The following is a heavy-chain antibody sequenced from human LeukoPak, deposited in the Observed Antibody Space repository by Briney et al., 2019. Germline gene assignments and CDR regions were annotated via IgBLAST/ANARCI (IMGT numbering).Heavy chain of an antibody. CDR3: ARGEYYFDY. CDR1: GLTFDDYG. J-gene: IGHJ4*02. V-gene: IGHV3-20*04. CDR2: INWNGGTT. Sequence: GGSLRLSCVASGLTFDDYGMSWVRQAPGKGLEWVSGINWNGGTTTYADSVKGRFTVSRDNAKNSLYLRMNNLRAEDTAVYYCARGEYYFDYWGQGTLVTVSS.